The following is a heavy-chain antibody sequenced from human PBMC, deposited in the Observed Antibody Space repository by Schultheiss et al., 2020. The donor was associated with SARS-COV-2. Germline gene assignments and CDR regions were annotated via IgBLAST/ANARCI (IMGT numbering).Heavy chain of an antibody. V-gene: IGHV4-59*01. CDR2: IYYSGST. J-gene: IGHJ5*02. CDR1: GGSISSYY. CDR3: AREREAARNWFDP. Sequence: SETLSLTCTVSGGSISSYYRSWIRQPPGKGLEWIGYIYYSGSTNYNPSLKSRVTISVDTSKNQFSLKLSSVTAADTAVYYCAREREAARNWFDPWGQGTLVTVSS. D-gene: IGHD6-6*01.